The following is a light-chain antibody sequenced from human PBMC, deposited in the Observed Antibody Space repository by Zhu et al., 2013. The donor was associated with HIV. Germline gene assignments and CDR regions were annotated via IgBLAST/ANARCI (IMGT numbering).Light chain of an antibody. J-gene: IGLJ3*02. CDR1: HSNVGAGFE. Sequence: QSVLTQPPSASGTPGQRVTISCTGSHSNVGAGFEVHWYQHLPGTAPKLLIYGNNKRPSGVPDRFSGSKSGTSASLAITGLQAEDEADYYCQSYDTTLSGPWVFGGGTKLTVL. CDR2: GNN. CDR3: QSYDTTLSGPWV. V-gene: IGLV1-40*01.